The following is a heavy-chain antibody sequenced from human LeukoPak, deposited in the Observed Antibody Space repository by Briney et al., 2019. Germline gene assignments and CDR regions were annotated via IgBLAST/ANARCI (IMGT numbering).Heavy chain of an antibody. J-gene: IGHJ4*02. CDR1: GFALSSFW. CDR2: INSHGNIT. CDR3: APDPLVDY. Sequence: GGSLRLSCAASGFALSSFWMHWVRQAPGKGLVWVSRINSHGNITHYADSVKGRFTISRDNAKNTLYLQMNSLRPEDAAIYYCAPDPLVDYWGQGTLVTVSS. V-gene: IGHV3-74*01.